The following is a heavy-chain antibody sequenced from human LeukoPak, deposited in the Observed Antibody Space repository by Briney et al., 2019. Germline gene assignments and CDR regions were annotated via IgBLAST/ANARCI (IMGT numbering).Heavy chain of an antibody. J-gene: IGHJ5*02. V-gene: IGHV4-30-2*01. CDR2: IYHSGST. Sequence: PSQTLSLTCTVSGGSISSGGYYWSWIRQPPGKGLEWVGYIYHSGSTYYNPSLKSRVTISVDRSKNQFSLKLSSVTAADTAVYYYARGTDENWFDPWGQGTLVTVSS. CDR1: GGSISSGGYY. D-gene: IGHD3/OR15-3a*01. CDR3: ARGTDENWFDP.